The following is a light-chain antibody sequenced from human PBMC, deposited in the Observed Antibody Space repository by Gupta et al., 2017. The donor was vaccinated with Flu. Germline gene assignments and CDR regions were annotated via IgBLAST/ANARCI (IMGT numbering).Light chain of an antibody. V-gene: IGKV3-11*01. CDR3: QHLDNCPFT. J-gene: IGKJ4*01. CDR2: DAS. Sequence: EVVLTQSPATLSLSPGERATLSCRASQSVKGDLAWYQQKPGQAPRLLVYDASNRAAGIPGKFSGSGSGTDFTLTISNREPEDFAVYYCQHLDNCPFTFGRGTKVDIK. CDR1: QSVKGD.